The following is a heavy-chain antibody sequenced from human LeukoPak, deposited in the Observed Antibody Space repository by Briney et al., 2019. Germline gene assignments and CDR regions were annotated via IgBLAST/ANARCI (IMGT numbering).Heavy chain of an antibody. CDR2: IYPGDSDT. Sequence: GESLKISCKGSGYSFTIYYIAWVRQMPGKGLEWMGIIYPGDSDTRYSPSFQGQVTISADKSISTAYLQWSSLKALDTAMYYCARSYYDSSGYYFDYWGQGTLVTVSS. D-gene: IGHD3-22*01. CDR1: GYSFTIYY. V-gene: IGHV5-51*03. CDR3: ARSYYDSSGYYFDY. J-gene: IGHJ4*02.